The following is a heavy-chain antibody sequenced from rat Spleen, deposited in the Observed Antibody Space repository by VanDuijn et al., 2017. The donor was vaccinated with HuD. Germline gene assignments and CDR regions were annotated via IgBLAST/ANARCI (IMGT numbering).Heavy chain of an antibody. V-gene: IGHV5-25*01. Sequence: EVQLVESGGALVQPGRSMKLSCAASGFTFSSYYMAWVRQAPTKGLEWVASISTGGDNTYYRDSVKGRFTISRDNAKSTLYLQLDSLRSEDTATYYCTTDTFYDGTYYPGGFDYWGQGVMVTVSS. CDR2: ISTGGDNT. CDR3: TTDTFYDGTYYPGGFDY. CDR1: GFTFSSYY. D-gene: IGHD1-12*02. J-gene: IGHJ2*01.